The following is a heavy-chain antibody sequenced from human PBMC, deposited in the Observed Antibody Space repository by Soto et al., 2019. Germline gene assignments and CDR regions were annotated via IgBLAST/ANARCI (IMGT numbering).Heavy chain of an antibody. D-gene: IGHD3-22*01. CDR2: INHSGST. V-gene: IGHV4-34*01. Sequence: TSETLSLTCAVYGGSFSGYYWTWIRQPPGTGLEWIGEINHSGSTNYNPSLKSRVTISVDTSKNQFSLKLTSVTAADTALYYCARDYFDSSDYTTNWFDPWGQGSLVTVSS. J-gene: IGHJ5*02. CDR1: GGSFSGYY. CDR3: ARDYFDSSDYTTNWFDP.